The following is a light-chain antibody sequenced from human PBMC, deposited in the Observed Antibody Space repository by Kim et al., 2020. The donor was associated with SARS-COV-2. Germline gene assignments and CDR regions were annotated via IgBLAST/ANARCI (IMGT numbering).Light chain of an antibody. CDR1: KLGDKY. J-gene: IGLJ2*01. CDR2: QDT. CDR3: QAWDSGTVV. V-gene: IGLV3-1*01. Sequence: MSPGQTASITCSGDKLGDKYVCWYQQKPGQSPVLVIYQDTKRPSGIPERFSGSSSGNTATLTISGTQAMDEADYYCQAWDSGTVVFGGGTELSVL.